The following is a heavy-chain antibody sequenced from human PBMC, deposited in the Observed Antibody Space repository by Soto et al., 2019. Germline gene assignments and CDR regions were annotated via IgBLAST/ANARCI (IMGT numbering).Heavy chain of an antibody. CDR3: AKKIAVAGSHWFDP. CDR1: GFTFSSYA. CDR2: ISYDGGNK. J-gene: IGHJ5*02. Sequence: PGGSLRLSCAASGFTFSSYAMHWVRQAPGKGLEWVAVISYDGGNKYYADSVKGRFTISRDNSKNTLYLQMNSLRAEDTAVYYCAKKIAVAGSHWFDPWGQGTLVTVSS. V-gene: IGHV3-30-3*01. D-gene: IGHD6-19*01.